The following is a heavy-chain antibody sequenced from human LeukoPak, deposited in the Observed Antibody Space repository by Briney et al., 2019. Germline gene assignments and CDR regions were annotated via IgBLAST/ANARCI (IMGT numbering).Heavy chain of an antibody. CDR3: AGGVLRYYGPYYYGMDV. D-gene: IGHD3-10*01. J-gene: IGHJ6*02. V-gene: IGHV4-34*01. CDR1: GGSFSGYY. Sequence: SETLSLTCAVYGGSFSGYYWSWIRQPPGKGLEWIGEINHSGSTNYNPSLKSRVTISVDTSKNQFSLKLSSVTAADTAVYYCAGGVLRYYGPYYYGMDVWGQGTTVTVSS. CDR2: INHSGST.